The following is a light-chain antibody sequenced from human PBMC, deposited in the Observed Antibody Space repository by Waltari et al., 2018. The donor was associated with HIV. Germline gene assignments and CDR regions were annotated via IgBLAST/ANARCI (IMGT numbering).Light chain of an antibody. CDR2: EVT. Sequence: QSALTQSPSASGSPGQSVNISCSGANSDISDYNYVSWYQQHSDRPPKLIIXEVTKRPSGVPDRXSGXXSGNTASLFVSGXQPEDEATYFCSSFAGXHKLFGGGTKLTVL. V-gene: IGLV2-8*01. CDR3: SSFAGXHKL. J-gene: IGLJ2*01. CDR1: NSDISDYNY.